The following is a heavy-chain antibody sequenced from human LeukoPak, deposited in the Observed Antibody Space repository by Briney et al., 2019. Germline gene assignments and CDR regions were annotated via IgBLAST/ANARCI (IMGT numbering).Heavy chain of an antibody. CDR3: ARGGMSTYYDSGGYFSY. D-gene: IGHD3-22*01. CDR2: VSYSGDT. CDR1: GGSISSYY. J-gene: IGHJ4*02. V-gene: IGHV4-59*01. Sequence: ASETLSLTCTVSGGSISSYYWSWIRQPPGKGLEWIGYVSYSGDTNYNPSLRSRVTMSVDTSKNQFSLKLSSVSAADTAVYFCARGGMSTYYDSGGYFSYWGQGAPVTVSS.